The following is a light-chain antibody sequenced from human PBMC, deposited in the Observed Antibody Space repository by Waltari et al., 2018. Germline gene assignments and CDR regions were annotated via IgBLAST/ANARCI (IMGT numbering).Light chain of an antibody. CDR3: QQVKTYPLT. CDR2: GAS. Sequence: DIHLTPSPYFLSASVGHRIPITCRARQDISSYLAWYQQKPGRAPKVLISGASSLQSGVASRFSGSGSGTEFNLTISSLQPEDFATYYCQQVKTYPLTFGGGTKVEIK. J-gene: IGKJ4*01. V-gene: IGKV1-9*01. CDR1: QDISSY.